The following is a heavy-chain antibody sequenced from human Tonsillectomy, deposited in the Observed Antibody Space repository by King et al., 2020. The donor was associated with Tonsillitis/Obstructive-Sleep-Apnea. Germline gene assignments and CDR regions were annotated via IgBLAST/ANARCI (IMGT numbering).Heavy chain of an antibody. CDR1: GGSISSYY. J-gene: IGHJ4*02. CDR3: ARGYYCDSSGH. D-gene: IGHD3-22*01. CDR2: IYYSGST. V-gene: IGHV4-59*01. Sequence: QLQGSGPGLVKPSETLSLTCTVSGGSISSYYWSWIRQPPGKGLEWIGYIYYSGSTNYNPSLKSRVTISVDTSKNQFSLKLSSVTAADTAVYYCARGYYCDSSGHWGQGTLVTVSS.